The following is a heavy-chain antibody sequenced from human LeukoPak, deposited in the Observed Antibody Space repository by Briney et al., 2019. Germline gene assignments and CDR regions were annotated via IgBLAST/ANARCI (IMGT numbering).Heavy chain of an antibody. D-gene: IGHD3-16*02. CDR2: ISSSSNTI. V-gene: IGHV3-11*01. J-gene: IGHJ6*03. CDR3: AREIVSLVGYSYYYYMDV. CDR1: GFTFSDHY. Sequence: GGSLRLSCAASGFTFSDHYMSWIRQAPGKGLEWISYISSSSNTIYYADSVKGRFTISRDNAKNSLYLQMNSLRVEDTAAYYCAREIVSLVGYSYYYYMDVWGTGTTVTVSS.